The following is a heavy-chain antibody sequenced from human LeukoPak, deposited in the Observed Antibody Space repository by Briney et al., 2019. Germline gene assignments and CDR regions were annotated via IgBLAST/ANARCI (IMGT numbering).Heavy chain of an antibody. CDR3: TRDTGTTGEVKFDP. CDR2: IYTSGST. CDR1: GDSISSYY. J-gene: IGHJ5*02. D-gene: IGHD4-17*01. V-gene: IGHV4-4*07. Sequence: SSETLSLTCTVSGDSISSYYWSWIRQPAGKGLEWIGRIYTSGSTNYNPSLKSRVTMSVDTSKNQFSLKLSSVTAADTAVYFCTRDTGTTGEVKFDPWGQGTLVTVSS.